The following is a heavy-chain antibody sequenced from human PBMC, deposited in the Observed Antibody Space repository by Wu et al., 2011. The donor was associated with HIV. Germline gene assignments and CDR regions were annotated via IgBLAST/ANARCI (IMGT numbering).Heavy chain of an antibody. Sequence: VAKPGSSVRVSCKASGGTFDTFAISWVRQAPGRGLEWMGAIVPVFGSTNYAQNFQGRLTITTEPSASTNYYLELRGLRPEDTAIYYCAREVGRGVNDVSGMDVWGQGTTITVSS. D-gene: IGHD3-16*01. J-gene: IGHJ6*02. V-gene: IGHV1-69*05. CDR1: GGTFDTFA. CDR3: AREVGRGVNDVSGMDV. CDR2: IVPVFGST.